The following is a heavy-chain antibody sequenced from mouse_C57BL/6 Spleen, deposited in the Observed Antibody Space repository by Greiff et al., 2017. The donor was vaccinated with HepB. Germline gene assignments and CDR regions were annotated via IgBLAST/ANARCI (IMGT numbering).Heavy chain of an antibody. D-gene: IGHD1-1*01. J-gene: IGHJ1*03. V-gene: IGHV1-5*01. CDR2: IYPGNSDT. CDR3: TRENYGSSPSDV. Sequence: VQLQQSGPVLARPGASVKMSCKTSGYTFTSYWMHWVKQRPGQGLEWIGAIYPGNSDTSYNQKFKGKAKLTAVTSASTAYMELSSLTNEDSAVYYCTRENYGSSPSDVWGTGTTVTVSS. CDR1: GYTFTSYW.